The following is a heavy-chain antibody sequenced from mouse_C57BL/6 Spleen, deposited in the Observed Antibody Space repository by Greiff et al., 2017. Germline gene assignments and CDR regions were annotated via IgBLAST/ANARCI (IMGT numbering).Heavy chain of an antibody. V-gene: IGHV5-6*02. D-gene: IGHD1-1*01. CDR3: ARRDYGRPFAY. J-gene: IGHJ3*01. Sequence: EVKLMESGGDLVKPGGSLKLSCAASGFTFSSYGMSWVRQTPDKRLEWVATISSGGSYTYYPDSVTGRFTISRDNAKNTLYLQMSSLKSEDTAIYYYARRDYGRPFAYWGQGTLVTVSA. CDR1: GFTFSSYG. CDR2: ISSGGSYT.